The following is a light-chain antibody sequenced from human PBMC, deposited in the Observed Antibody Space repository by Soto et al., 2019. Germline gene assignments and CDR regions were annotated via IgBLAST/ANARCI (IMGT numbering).Light chain of an antibody. CDR1: XSXXXY. CDR3: QQRSDWPLT. V-gene: IGKV3-11*01. J-gene: IGKJ4*01. Sequence: PGEXATLXXRTSXSXXXYLAWYQQKPGQAPRLLMYDASNRATGIPARFRGSGSGTDFTLTISSLEPEDFAVYYCQQRSDWPLTFGGGTKVEIK. CDR2: DAS.